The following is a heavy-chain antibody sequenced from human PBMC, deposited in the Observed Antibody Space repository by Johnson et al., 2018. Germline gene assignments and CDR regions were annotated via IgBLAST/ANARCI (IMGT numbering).Heavy chain of an antibody. CDR3: ARCPPPAYYYYYYMDV. CDR1: GGSISSFY. V-gene: IGHV4-59*01. CDR2: IYYSGRP. J-gene: IGHJ6*03. Sequence: QVQLQESGPGLVKXSETLFLTCTVSGGSISSFYWSWIRQPPGKGLECIGYIYYSGRPNSNPSLQSRVTMSVDTSKNQFSLNLTSVTAADTALYYCARCPPPAYYYYYYMDVWGKGTTVTVSS.